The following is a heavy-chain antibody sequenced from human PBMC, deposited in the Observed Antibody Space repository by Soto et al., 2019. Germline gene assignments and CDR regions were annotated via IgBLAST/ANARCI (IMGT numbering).Heavy chain of an antibody. CDR1: GYTFTSYA. J-gene: IGHJ4*02. V-gene: IGHV1-3*01. CDR3: ARIGYSGYDSGDDY. CDR2: INAGNGNT. Sequence: QVQLVQSGAEVKKPGASVKVSCKASGYTFTSYAMHWVRQAPGQRLEWMGWINAGNGNTKYSQKFQGRVTITRDTSANTAYMELSSLRSEDTAVYYCARIGYSGYDSGDDYWGQGTLVTVSS. D-gene: IGHD5-12*01.